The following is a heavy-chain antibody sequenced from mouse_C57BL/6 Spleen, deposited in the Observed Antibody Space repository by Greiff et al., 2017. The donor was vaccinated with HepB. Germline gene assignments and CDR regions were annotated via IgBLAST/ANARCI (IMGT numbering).Heavy chain of an antibody. D-gene: IGHD4-1*01. J-gene: IGHJ4*01. CDR3: ARTNLAVSDAMDY. CDR2: IYPGSGST. Sequence: QVQLQQPGAELVKPGASVKMSCKASGYTFTSYWITWVKQRPGQGLEWIGDIYPGSGSTNYNEKFKSKATLTVDTSSSTAYMQLSSLTSADSAVYYCARTNLAVSDAMDYWGQGTSVTVSS. V-gene: IGHV1-55*01. CDR1: GYTFTSYW.